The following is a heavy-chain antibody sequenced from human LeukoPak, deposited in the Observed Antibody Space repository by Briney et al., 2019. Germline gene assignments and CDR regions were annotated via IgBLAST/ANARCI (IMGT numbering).Heavy chain of an antibody. J-gene: IGHJ4*02. CDR1: GYTFTGYY. V-gene: IGHV1-2*02. D-gene: IGHD3-16*02. CDR3: ARSPGEGYDYVWGSYRPYYFDY. CDR2: INPNSGGT. Sequence: ASVKVSCKASGYTFTGYYMHWVRQAPGQGLEGMGWINPNSGGTNYAQKLQGRVTMTTDTSTSTAYMELRSLRSDDTAVYYCARSPGEGYDYVWGSYRPYYFDYWGQGTLVTVSS.